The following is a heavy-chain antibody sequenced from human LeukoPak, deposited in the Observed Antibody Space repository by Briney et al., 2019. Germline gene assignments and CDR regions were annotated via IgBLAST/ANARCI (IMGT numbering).Heavy chain of an antibody. CDR1: GGSTSSISHH. CDR2: IYYAGNT. D-gene: IGHD3/OR15-3a*01. CDR3: ARGPGTGIGWNLPFDS. Sequence: PSETLSLTCIVSGGSTSSISHHWGWIRQPPGKGLEWIASIYYAGNTYYNPSLKSRVTISVDTSKNQFSLKLSSVTAADTAVYYCARGPGTGIGWNLPFDSWGQGTLVTVSS. V-gene: IGHV4-39*07. J-gene: IGHJ4*02.